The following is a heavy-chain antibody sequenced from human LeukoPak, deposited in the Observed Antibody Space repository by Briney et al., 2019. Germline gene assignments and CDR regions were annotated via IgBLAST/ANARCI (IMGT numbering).Heavy chain of an antibody. V-gene: IGHV1-69*06. D-gene: IGHD2-15*01. CDR2: IIPIFGTA. J-gene: IGHJ4*02. Sequence: SVKVSCKASGYTFTSYGISWVRQAPGQGLEWMGGIIPIFGTANYAQKFQGRVTITADKSTSTAYMELSSLRSEDTAVYYCARVTRISYYFDYWGQGTLVTVSS. CDR3: ARVTRISYYFDY. CDR1: GYTFTSYG.